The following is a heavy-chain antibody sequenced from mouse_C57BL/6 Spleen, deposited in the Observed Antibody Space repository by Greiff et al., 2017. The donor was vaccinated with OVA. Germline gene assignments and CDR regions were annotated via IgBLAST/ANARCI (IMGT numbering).Heavy chain of an antibody. CDR2: IDPSDSYT. J-gene: IGHJ2*01. Sequence: QVQLQQPGAELVRPGTSVKLSCKASGYTFTSYWMHWVKQRPGQGLEWIGVIDPSDSYTNYNQKFKGKATLTVDTSSSTAYMQLSSLTSEDSAVYYCARGENLGCDYWGQGTTLTVSS. CDR1: GYTFTSYW. V-gene: IGHV1-59*01. CDR3: ARGENLGCDY.